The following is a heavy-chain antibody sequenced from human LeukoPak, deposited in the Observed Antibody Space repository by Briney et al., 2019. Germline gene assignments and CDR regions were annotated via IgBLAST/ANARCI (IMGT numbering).Heavy chain of an antibody. D-gene: IGHD3-10*01. Sequence: SETLSLTCTVSGYSISSGYYWGWIRQPPGKGLEWIGFGHYSGTTFYNPSLNSRVTVSVDTSKNQFSLKLISVTAADTAIYYCARWGEHSALRVDAFDVWGQGKMVTVSS. J-gene: IGHJ3*01. CDR2: GHYSGTT. CDR3: ARWGEHSALRVDAFDV. V-gene: IGHV4-38-2*02. CDR1: GYSISSGYY.